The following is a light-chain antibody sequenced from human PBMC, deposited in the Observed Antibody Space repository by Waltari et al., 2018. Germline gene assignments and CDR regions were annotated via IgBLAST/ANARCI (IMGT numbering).Light chain of an antibody. CDR2: VEC. Sequence: QSVLTQPPSVSGAPGQRVTISCTGGSSNVGAGYDVHWYQLLPGTAPKLLIRVECQRAAGAPGRFPGPRSGTSASMTITGLRPEDEADYYCQSYDSSLNGRLFGGGTKVTVL. J-gene: IGLJ2*01. V-gene: IGLV1-40*01. CDR3: QSYDSSLNGRL. CDR1: SSNVGAGYD.